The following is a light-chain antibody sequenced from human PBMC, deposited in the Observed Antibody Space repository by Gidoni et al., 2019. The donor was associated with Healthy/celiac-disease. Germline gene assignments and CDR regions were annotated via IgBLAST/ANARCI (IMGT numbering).Light chain of an antibody. CDR3: QAWDSSNHVV. Sequence: SYELTQPPSVSVSPGQTASITCSGDKLGDKYACWYQQKPGQSPVLVIYQDSKRPSGIPERFSGSNSGNTATLTISGTQAMDEADYYCQAWDSSNHVVFGGGTKLTV. CDR1: KLGDKY. J-gene: IGLJ2*01. V-gene: IGLV3-1*01. CDR2: QDS.